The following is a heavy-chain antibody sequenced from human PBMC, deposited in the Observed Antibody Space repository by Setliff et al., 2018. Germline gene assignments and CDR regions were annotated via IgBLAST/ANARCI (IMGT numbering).Heavy chain of an antibody. Sequence: PGESLKISCKGSGYSFSTCWIGWVRQMPGKGLEWMGIIYPGDSITRYSPSFQGQVTISVDKSINTAYLQWISLRASDTAIYYCARHPYYYGSGTYLDNNNRWFDPWGQGTLVTVSS. J-gene: IGHJ5*02. CDR3: ARHPYYYGSGTYLDNNNRWFDP. CDR2: IYPGDSIT. D-gene: IGHD3-10*01. CDR1: GYSFSTCW. V-gene: IGHV5-51*01.